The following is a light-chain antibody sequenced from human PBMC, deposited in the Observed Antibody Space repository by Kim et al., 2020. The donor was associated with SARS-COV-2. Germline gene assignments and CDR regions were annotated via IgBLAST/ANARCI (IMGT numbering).Light chain of an antibody. CDR1: QSIATT. Sequence: SPGERATLSCRASQSIATTVAWYQHKPGQAPRLLIYGASTRAAGIPARFSGSGSGTEFTLTISSLQSEDFAVYFCQQYNSWPPAYTFGQGTKLEI. J-gene: IGKJ2*01. V-gene: IGKV3-15*01. CDR3: QQYNSWPPAYT. CDR2: GAS.